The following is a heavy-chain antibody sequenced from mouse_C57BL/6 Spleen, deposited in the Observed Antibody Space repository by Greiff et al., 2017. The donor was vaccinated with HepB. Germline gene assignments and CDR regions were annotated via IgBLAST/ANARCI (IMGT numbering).Heavy chain of an antibody. CDR1: GYTFTSYW. CDR2: IDPEDGDT. CDR3: TTRYGYDDGAGILLAMDY. V-gene: IGHV14-1*01. D-gene: IGHD2-2*01. Sequence: EVQRVESGAELVKPGASVKVSCKASGYTFTSYWMHWVKQRPSQGLEWIGRIDPEDGDTEYAPKFQGKATMTADTSSNTAYLQLSSLTSEDTAVYYCTTRYGYDDGAGILLAMDYWGQGTSVTVSS. J-gene: IGHJ4*01.